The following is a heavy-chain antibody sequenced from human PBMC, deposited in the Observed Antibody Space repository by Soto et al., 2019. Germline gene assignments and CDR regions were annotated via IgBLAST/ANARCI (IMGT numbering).Heavy chain of an antibody. Sequence: PGGSLRLSCAASGFTFSDYYMNWVRQAPGKGLEWVSYISSSSSTIYYADSVKGRFTISRDNAKNSLYLQMNSLRAEDTAVYYCARDRPMMVVAEIYYYMDVWGKGTTVTVSS. V-gene: IGHV3-48*01. CDR3: ARDRPMMVVAEIYYYMDV. CDR2: ISSSSSTI. J-gene: IGHJ6*03. CDR1: GFTFSDYY. D-gene: IGHD2-15*01.